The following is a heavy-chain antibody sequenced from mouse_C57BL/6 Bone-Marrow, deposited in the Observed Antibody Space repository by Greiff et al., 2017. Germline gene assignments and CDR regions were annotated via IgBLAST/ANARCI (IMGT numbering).Heavy chain of an antibody. J-gene: IGHJ2*01. CDR1: GYTFTNYW. CDR2: IYPGGGYT. CDR3: ARSWLREGYFDY. Sequence: QVQLQESGAELVRPGTSVKMSCKASGYTFTNYWIGWAKQRPGHGLEWIGDIYPGGGYTNYNEKFKGKATLTADKSSSTAYMQFSSLTSEDSAIYYCARSWLREGYFDYWGQGTTLTVSS. D-gene: IGHD2-2*01. V-gene: IGHV1-63*01.